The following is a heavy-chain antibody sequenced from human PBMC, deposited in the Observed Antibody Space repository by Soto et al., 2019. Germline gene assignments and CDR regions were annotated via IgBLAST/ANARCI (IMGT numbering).Heavy chain of an antibody. J-gene: IGHJ4*02. CDR2: INAGNGNT. D-gene: IGHD3-3*01. V-gene: IGHV1-3*01. CDR1: GYTFTSYA. Sequence: ASVKLSCKASGYTFTSYAIHWVRQAPGQRLEWMGWINAGNGNTKYSQKFQGRVTITRDTSASTAYMELSSLRSEDTAVYYCARAHYDFWSGYYDFDYWGQGTLVTVSS. CDR3: ARAHYDFWSGYYDFDY.